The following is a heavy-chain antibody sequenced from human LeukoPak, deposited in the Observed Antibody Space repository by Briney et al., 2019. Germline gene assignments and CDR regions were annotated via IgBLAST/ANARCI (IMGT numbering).Heavy chain of an antibody. Sequence: GASVKVSCKASGYTFTDYYMHWVRQAPGQGLEWMGRIHPYSGGSNSAQKFQGRVTMARDMSINTVYMELSGLRSDDTALYYCASAVPAIVIPQNGFDIWGPGTMVTVSS. V-gene: IGHV1-2*06. D-gene: IGHD1-26*01. J-gene: IGHJ3*02. CDR3: ASAVPAIVIPQNGFDI. CDR2: IHPYSGGS. CDR1: GYTFTDYY.